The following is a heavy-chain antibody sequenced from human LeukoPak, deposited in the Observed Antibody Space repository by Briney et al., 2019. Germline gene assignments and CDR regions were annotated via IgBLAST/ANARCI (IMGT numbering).Heavy chain of an antibody. V-gene: IGHV3-7*03. Sequence: PGGSLRLSCAASGFTFSSYWMSWVRQAPGKGLEWVANIKQDGSEKYYVDSVKGRFTISRDNAKNSLYLQMNSLRAEDTAVYYCARASSGWYVGSLDYWGQGTLVTVSS. CDR2: IKQDGSEK. J-gene: IGHJ4*02. CDR3: ARASSGWYVGSLDY. CDR1: GFTFSSYW. D-gene: IGHD6-19*01.